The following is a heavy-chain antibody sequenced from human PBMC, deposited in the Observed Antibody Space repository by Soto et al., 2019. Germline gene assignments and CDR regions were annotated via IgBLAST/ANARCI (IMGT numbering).Heavy chain of an antibody. CDR3: ARGVGAYGRNWFDT. Sequence: QVQLVQSGAEVKKPGSSVKVSCKASGGTFSSYTISWVRQAPGQGLEWMGRIIPILGIANYAQKFQGRVTITADKATRTAYMELSSLRSEDTAVYYCARGVGAYGRNWFDTWGQGTLVTVSS. D-gene: IGHD1-26*01. CDR1: GGTFSSYT. J-gene: IGHJ5*02. CDR2: IIPILGIA. V-gene: IGHV1-69*02.